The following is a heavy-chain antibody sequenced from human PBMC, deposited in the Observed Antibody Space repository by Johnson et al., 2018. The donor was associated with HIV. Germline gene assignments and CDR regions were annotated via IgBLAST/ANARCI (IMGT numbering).Heavy chain of an antibody. CDR1: GFTFSSYA. J-gene: IGHJ3*02. Sequence: QVQLVESGGGLVQPVGSLRLSCAASGFTFSSYAMHWVRQAPGKGLEWVAVISYDGSNKYYADSVKGRFTISRDNSKNTLYLQMNSLRAEDTAVYYCARDHSRDEAFDIWGQGTMVTVSS. CDR3: ARDHSRDEAFDI. V-gene: IGHV3-30*14. D-gene: IGHD5-24*01. CDR2: ISYDGSNK.